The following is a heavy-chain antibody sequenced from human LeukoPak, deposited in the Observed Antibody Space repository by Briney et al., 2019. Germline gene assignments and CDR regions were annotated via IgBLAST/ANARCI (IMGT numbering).Heavy chain of an antibody. Sequence: SGGSLRLSCAASGFTFSSYAMSWVRQAPGKGLEGVSAISGSGGSTYYADSVKGRFTISRDNAKNSLYLQMNSLRAEDTAVYYCARSRLAVSGNYFDYWGQGTLVTVSS. D-gene: IGHD6-19*01. CDR1: GFTFSSYA. CDR3: ARSRLAVSGNYFDY. J-gene: IGHJ4*02. CDR2: ISGSGGST. V-gene: IGHV3-23*01.